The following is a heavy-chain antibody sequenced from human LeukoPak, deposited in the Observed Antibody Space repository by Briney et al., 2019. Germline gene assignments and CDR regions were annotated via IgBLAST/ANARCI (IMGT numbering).Heavy chain of an antibody. CDR2: IWYDGSNK. D-gene: IGHD5-18*01. Sequence: GGSLRLSCAASGFTFSSYGMHWVRQAPGKGLEWVAVIWYDGSNKYYADSVKGRFTISRDNSKNTLYLQMNSLRAEDTAVYYCAKAHSYGSYYYYGMDVWGQGTTVTVSS. CDR1: GFTFSSYG. V-gene: IGHV3-30*02. J-gene: IGHJ6*02. CDR3: AKAHSYGSYYYYGMDV.